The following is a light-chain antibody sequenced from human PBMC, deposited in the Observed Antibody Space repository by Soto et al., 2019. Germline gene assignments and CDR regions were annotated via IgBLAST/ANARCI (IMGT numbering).Light chain of an antibody. Sequence: VVLTQSPGTLSLSPGERTTLSCRASQSISRYLAWYQQKPGQGPRLLIYGASSRATGIPDRFSGSGSGTDFTLTISRLEPEDFAVYYCQQSDTFGQGTRLEI. J-gene: IGKJ5*01. CDR3: QQSDT. CDR2: GAS. CDR1: QSISRY. V-gene: IGKV3-20*01.